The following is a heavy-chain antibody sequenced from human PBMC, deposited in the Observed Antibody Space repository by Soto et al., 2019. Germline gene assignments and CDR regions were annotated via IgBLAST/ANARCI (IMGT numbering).Heavy chain of an antibody. V-gene: IGHV3-66*03. J-gene: IGHJ5*02. Sequence: EVQLVESGGGLIQPGGSLRLSCASSGFTVSSNYMSWVRQAPGKGLEWVSVIYSCGSTYYADTVKGRFTISRDNSKNTMYLEMNSLRTENTAVYYCARGRSRYCSGGSCYSGWFEPWGQGTLVTVSS. CDR3: ARGRSRYCSGGSCYSGWFEP. D-gene: IGHD2-15*01. CDR2: IYSCGST. CDR1: GFTVSSNY.